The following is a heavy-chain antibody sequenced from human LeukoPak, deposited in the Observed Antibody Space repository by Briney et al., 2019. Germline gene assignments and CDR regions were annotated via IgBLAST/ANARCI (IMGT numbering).Heavy chain of an antibody. J-gene: IGHJ3*02. CDR3: AKDSVAYNGIHDAFDI. CDR2: ISGSGDYT. V-gene: IGHV3-23*01. CDR1: GFTFSSHG. Sequence: GGSLRLSCAASGFTFSSHGMSWVRQAPGKGLEWVSTISGSGDYTYYADSVEGRFTISRDNSKNTLYLQMISLRSEDTAVYYCAKDSVAYNGIHDAFDIWGQGTMVTVSS. D-gene: IGHD1-26*01.